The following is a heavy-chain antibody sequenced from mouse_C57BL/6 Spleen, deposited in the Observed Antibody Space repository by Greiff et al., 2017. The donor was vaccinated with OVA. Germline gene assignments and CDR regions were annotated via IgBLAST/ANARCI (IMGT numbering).Heavy chain of an antibody. V-gene: IGHV1-55*01. D-gene: IGHD2-4*01. CDR2: IYPGSGST. J-gene: IGHJ1*03. CDR3: ASRPLYYDYDWYFDV. CDR1: GYTFTSYW. Sequence: QVQLQQSGAELVKPGASVKMSCKASGYTFTSYWITWVKQRPGQGLEWIGDIYPGSGSTNYNEKFKSKATLTVDTSSSTAYMQLSSLTSEDSAVYYCASRPLYYDYDWYFDVWGTGTTVTVSS.